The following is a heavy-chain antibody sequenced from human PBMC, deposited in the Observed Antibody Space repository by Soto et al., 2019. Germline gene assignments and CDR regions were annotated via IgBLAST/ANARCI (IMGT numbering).Heavy chain of an antibody. V-gene: IGHV3-30-3*01. CDR2: ISYDGSIK. D-gene: IGHD3-10*01. CDR3: AREWSTSGDLDY. J-gene: IGHJ4*02. CDR1: GFTFSSHS. Sequence: QVQLVESGGGVVEPGRSLRLSCAASGFTFSSHSIQWVRQATGKGLGWVAVISYDGSIKYYADSVKGRFTISRDNSKNTAYLQMNSLRAEDTAVFYCAREWSTSGDLDYWGQGTLVIVSS.